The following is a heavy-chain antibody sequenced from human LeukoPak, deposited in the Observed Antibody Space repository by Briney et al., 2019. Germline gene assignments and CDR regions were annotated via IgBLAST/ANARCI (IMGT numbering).Heavy chain of an antibody. Sequence: GGSLRLSCAASGFTFSSYAMSWVRQAPGKGLEWVSAISGTGGSTHYADSVKGRFTISRDNSKNTLYLQMNSLRVEDTALYYCAKAAYGDYVNWFDPWGQGTLVTVSS. CDR1: GFTFSSYA. D-gene: IGHD4-17*01. CDR3: AKAAYGDYVNWFDP. CDR2: ISGTGGST. V-gene: IGHV3-23*01. J-gene: IGHJ5*02.